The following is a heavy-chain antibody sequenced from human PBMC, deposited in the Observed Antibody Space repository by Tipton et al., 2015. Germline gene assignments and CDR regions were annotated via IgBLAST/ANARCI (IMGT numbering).Heavy chain of an antibody. V-gene: IGHV4-34*01. D-gene: IGHD3-22*01. CDR3: ARGLPIVVPHYFDY. CDR1: GFTLSSHG. Sequence: LRLSCAASGFTLSSHGMHWVRQAPGKGLEWIGEINHGGSSNYKTSLNSRVSVSVDTSKNQFSLRVSSVTAADTAVYYCARGLPIVVPHYFDYWGQGTLVTVSS. CDR2: INHGGSS. J-gene: IGHJ4*02.